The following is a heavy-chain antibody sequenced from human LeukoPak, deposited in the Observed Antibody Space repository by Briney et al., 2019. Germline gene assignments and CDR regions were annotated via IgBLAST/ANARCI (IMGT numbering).Heavy chain of an antibody. Sequence: GGSLRLSCAASGFTFSSYWMHWVRQAPGKGLVWVSRINSDGSSTNYADSVKGRFTISRDNAKNTLYLQMNSLRAEDTAVYYCARAPQNWYFDLWGRGTLVTVSS. V-gene: IGHV3-74*01. CDR3: ARAPQNWYFDL. J-gene: IGHJ2*01. CDR1: GFTFSSYW. CDR2: INSDGSST.